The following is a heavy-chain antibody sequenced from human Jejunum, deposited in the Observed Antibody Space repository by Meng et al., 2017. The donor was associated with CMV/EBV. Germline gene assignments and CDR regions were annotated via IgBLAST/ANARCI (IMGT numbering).Heavy chain of an antibody. CDR2: FLPKLGKA. CDR1: GDNFDSFV. Sequence: SCKTSGDNFDSFVVNWVRQAPGQGLEWMGGFLPKLGKADYAQKFQGRVTIGTDRFAGTAYVELRSLGFEDTATYYCTRTPWGFPLDIWGLGTLVTVSS. J-gene: IGHJ3*02. D-gene: IGHD7-27*01. CDR3: TRTPWGFPLDI. V-gene: IGHV1-69*10.